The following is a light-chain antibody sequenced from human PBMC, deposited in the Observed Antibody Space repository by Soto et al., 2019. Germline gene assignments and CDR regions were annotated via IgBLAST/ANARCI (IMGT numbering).Light chain of an antibody. CDR3: QQYGSSSWT. CDR1: QSVSSSY. V-gene: IGKV3-20*01. CDR2: GTS. Sequence: EIVLTHSPGTLSLSPGERATLFCRASQSVSSSYLAWYQQKPCQAPRLLIYGTSSRATSIPDRFSGSGSGTDFTLTISRLEHEDFAVYYCQQYGSSSWTFGQGTKVELK. J-gene: IGKJ1*01.